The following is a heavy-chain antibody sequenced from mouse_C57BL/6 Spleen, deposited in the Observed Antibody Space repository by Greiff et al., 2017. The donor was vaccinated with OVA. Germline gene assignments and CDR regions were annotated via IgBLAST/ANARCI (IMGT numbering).Heavy chain of an antibody. D-gene: IGHD1-1*01. J-gene: IGHJ3*01. CDR2: INPNYGTT. V-gene: IGHV1-39*01. Sequence: EVQLQQSGPELVKPGASVKISRKASGYPFTDYNMNWVKQSNGKSLEWIGVINPNYGTTSYNQKFKGKATLTVDQSYSTANMQLNSLTSEDSAVYYCAREAGVLRSFAYWGQGTLVTVSA. CDR3: AREAGVLRSFAY. CDR1: GYPFTDYN.